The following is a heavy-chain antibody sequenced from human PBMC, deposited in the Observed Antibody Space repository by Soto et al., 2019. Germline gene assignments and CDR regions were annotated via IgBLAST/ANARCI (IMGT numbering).Heavy chain of an antibody. J-gene: IGHJ3*02. V-gene: IGHV3-74*01. CDR3: ARDPDYGNEREVFDI. CDR1: GFTFSSYW. Sequence: PGGSLRLSCAASGFTFSSYWMHWVRQAPGKGLVWVSRTNGDGRSTDYADPVKGRFTISRDNAKNTLYLQMNSLRAEDTAVYYCARDPDYGNEREVFDIWGQGTMVTVSS. CDR2: TNGDGRST. D-gene: IGHD4-17*01.